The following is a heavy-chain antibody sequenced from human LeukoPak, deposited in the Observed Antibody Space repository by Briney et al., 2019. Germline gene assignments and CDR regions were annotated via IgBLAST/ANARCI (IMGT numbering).Heavy chain of an antibody. CDR3: ARVEAAEIYDSSGYAAFDI. CDR1: GFHLNKNY. Sequence: GGAPHLSCVVSGFHLNKNYMNRVRQAPGKGLGGVFIISSRSSTIYYADSVKGRFTISRDNAKNSLYLQMNSLRAEDTAVYYCARVEAAEIYDSSGYAAFDIWGQGTMVTVSS. J-gene: IGHJ3*02. CDR2: ISSRSSTI. D-gene: IGHD3-22*01. V-gene: IGHV3-48*01.